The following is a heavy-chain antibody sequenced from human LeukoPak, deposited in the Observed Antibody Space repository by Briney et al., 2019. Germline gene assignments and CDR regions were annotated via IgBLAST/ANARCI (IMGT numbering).Heavy chain of an antibody. D-gene: IGHD1-26*01. CDR2: IYHSGST. CDR3: ARTNSGSTRPHFDY. Sequence: SETLSLTCTVSGGSISSYYWSWIRQPPGKGLEWIGYIYHSGSTNYNPSLKSRVTISVDTSKNQFSLKLSSVTAADTAVYYCARTNSGSTRPHFDYWGQGTLVTVSS. J-gene: IGHJ4*02. V-gene: IGHV4-59*01. CDR1: GGSISSYY.